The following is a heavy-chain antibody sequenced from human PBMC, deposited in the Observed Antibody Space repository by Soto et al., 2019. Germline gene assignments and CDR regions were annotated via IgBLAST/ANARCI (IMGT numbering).Heavy chain of an antibody. CDR2: IYYSGST. V-gene: IGHV4-59*08. CDR3: ARRYDFWSGYLYYYSMDV. J-gene: IGHJ6*03. D-gene: IGHD3-3*01. CDR1: GGSISSYY. Sequence: QVQLQESGPGLVKPSETLSLTCTVSGGSISSYYWSWIRQPPGKGLEWIGYIYYSGSTNYNPSLKSRVTISVDTSKNQFSLKLSSVTAADTAVYYCARRYDFWSGYLYYYSMDVWGKGTTVTVSS.